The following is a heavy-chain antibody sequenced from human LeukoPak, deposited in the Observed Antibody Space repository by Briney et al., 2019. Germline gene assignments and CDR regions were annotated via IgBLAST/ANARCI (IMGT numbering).Heavy chain of an antibody. CDR2: INSDGSSS. V-gene: IGHV3-74*01. CDR3: ARLQPLVIPAAKLGFDY. CDR1: GFTFSSYW. J-gene: IGHJ4*02. D-gene: IGHD2-2*01. Sequence: PGGSLRLSCAASGFTFSSYWMHWVRQAPGKGLVWVSRINSDGSSSSYADSVKGRFTISRDNSRDRIYLQMNSLRTDDTAVYYCARLQPLVIPAAKLGFDYWGQGTLVTVSS.